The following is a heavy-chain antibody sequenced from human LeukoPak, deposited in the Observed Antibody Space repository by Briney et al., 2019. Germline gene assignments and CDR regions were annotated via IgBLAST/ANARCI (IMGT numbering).Heavy chain of an antibody. Sequence: SETLSLTCAVYGGSFSGYYWSWIRQPPRKGLEWIGEINHSGSTNYNPSLKSRVTISVDTSKNQFSLKLSSVTAADTAVYYCARGTRRLYYYYMDVWGKGTTVTVSS. CDR1: GGSFSGYY. CDR3: ARGTRRLYYYYMDV. V-gene: IGHV4-34*01. J-gene: IGHJ6*03. CDR2: INHSGST.